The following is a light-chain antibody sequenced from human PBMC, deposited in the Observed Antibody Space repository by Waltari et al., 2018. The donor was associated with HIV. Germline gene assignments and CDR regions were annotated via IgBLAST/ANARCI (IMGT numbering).Light chain of an antibody. CDR1: QSVGSY. CDR3: QQRSDWPPT. V-gene: IGKV3-11*01. Sequence: EIVLTQSPATLSLSPGERASQSVGSYLGWYQQKPGQAPRLLIYDASNRATVIPARFSGSGSGTDFTLTISSLEPEDFAVYYCQQRSDWPPTFGQGTKVEIK. J-gene: IGKJ1*01. CDR2: DAS.